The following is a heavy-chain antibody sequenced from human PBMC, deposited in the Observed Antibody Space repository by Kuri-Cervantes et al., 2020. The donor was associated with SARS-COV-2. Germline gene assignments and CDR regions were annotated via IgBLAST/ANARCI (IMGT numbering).Heavy chain of an antibody. V-gene: IGHV4-34*01. D-gene: IGHD2-8*02. Sequence: GSLRLSCAVYGGSFSGYYWSWIRQSPGKGLEWIGEINHSGNTNYNPSLKSRITISVATSKNQFSLKLSSVTAADTAVDYCASIELDGVAQFEIFDYWGQGTLVTVSS. J-gene: IGHJ4*02. CDR3: ASIELDGVAQFEIFDY. CDR1: GGSFSGYY. CDR2: INHSGNT.